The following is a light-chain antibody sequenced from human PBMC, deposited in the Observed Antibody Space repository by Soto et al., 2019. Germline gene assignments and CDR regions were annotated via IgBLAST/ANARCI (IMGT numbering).Light chain of an antibody. J-gene: IGLJ2*01. V-gene: IGLV2-11*01. CDR1: SSDVGGYSS. CDR2: DVA. Sequence: QSALTQPRSVSGSPGQSVTISCTGTSSDVGGYSSVSWYQQHPGKAPRLLMFDVAKRPSGVPDRFSGSKSGYTASLTISCLRADDEADYYCCSYAGIYTAIFGGGTKLTVL. CDR3: CSYAGIYTAI.